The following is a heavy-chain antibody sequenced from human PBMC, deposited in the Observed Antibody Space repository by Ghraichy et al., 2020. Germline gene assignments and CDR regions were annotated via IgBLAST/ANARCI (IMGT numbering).Heavy chain of an antibody. D-gene: IGHD3-3*01. Sequence: SDTLSLTCTVSGGSISSGGYYWSWIRQHPGKGLEWIGYIYYSGSTYYNPSLKSRVTISVDTSKNQFSLKLSSVTAADTAVYYCARESDTYYENTGAFDIWGQGTMVTVSS. CDR3: ARESDTYYENTGAFDI. V-gene: IGHV4-31*03. J-gene: IGHJ3*02. CDR2: IYYSGST. CDR1: GGSISSGGYY.